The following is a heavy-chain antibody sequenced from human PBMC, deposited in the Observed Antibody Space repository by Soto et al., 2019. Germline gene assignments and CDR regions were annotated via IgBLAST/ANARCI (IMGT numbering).Heavy chain of an antibody. CDR2: ISANNGNT. Sequence: ASVKVSCKASGYTFTSYGISWVRQAPGQGLEWMGWISANNGNTNYAQKLQGRVTMTTNTSISTAYMELSSLRSEDTAVYYCAREYSSGWNYYYYYYMDVWGKGTTVTVSS. J-gene: IGHJ6*03. D-gene: IGHD6-19*01. CDR1: GYTFTSYG. CDR3: AREYSSGWNYYYYYYMDV. V-gene: IGHV1-18*01.